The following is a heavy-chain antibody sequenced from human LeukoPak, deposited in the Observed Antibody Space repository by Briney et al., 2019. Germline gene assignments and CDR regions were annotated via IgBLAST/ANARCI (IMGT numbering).Heavy chain of an antibody. CDR2: MNPNSGNT. D-gene: IGHD3-3*01. CDR3: ARGQFLEWLLPGDYYYGMDV. V-gene: IGHV1-8*02. Sequence: ASVKVSCKASGGTFSSYAISWVRQAPGQGLEWMGWMNPNSGNTGYAQKFQGRVTMTRNTSISTAYMELSSLRSEDTAVYYCARGQFLEWLLPGDYYYGMDVWGQGTTVTVSS. J-gene: IGHJ6*02. CDR1: GGTFSSYA.